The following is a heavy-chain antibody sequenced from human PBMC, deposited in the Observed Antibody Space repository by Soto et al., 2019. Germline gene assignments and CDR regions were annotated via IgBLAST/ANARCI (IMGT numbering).Heavy chain of an antibody. Sequence: PGGSLRLSCAASGFTFSSYAMSWVRQAPGKGLEWVSAISGSGGSTYYADSVKGRFTISRDNSKNTLYLQMNSLRAEDTAVYYCAKDFPIVVVVAAYLNGMDVWGQGTTVNVSS. D-gene: IGHD2-15*01. CDR3: AKDFPIVVVVAAYLNGMDV. CDR1: GFTFSSYA. V-gene: IGHV3-23*01. J-gene: IGHJ6*02. CDR2: ISGSGGST.